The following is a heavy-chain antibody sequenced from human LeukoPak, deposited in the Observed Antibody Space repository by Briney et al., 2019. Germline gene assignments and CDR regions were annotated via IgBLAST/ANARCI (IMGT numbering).Heavy chain of an antibody. CDR3: ARKGSSGWIFDY. CDR2: IYYSGST. Sequence: PSETLSLTCTVSGGSISSYYWSWIRQPPGKGLEWIGYIYYSGSTNYNPSLKARVTISVDPSNNQFSLKLSSVTAADTAMYYCARKGSSGWIFDYWGQGTLVTVSS. J-gene: IGHJ4*02. CDR1: GGSISSYY. D-gene: IGHD6-19*01. V-gene: IGHV4-59*08.